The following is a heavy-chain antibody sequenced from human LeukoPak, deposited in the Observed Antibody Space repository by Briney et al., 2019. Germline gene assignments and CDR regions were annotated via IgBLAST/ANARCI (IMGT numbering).Heavy chain of an antibody. V-gene: IGHV1-2*02. CDR1: GYTLRDYY. D-gene: IGHD2-15*01. CDR2: LNPHCWGT. CDR3: ARGLRIINGLDV. Sequence: ASVKVSCEASGYTLRDYYIYWLRQAPGQGLEGLGLLNPHCWGTNYAQKFQGRVPRNSDTSISTAYMEMSRLASDDPDIYYCARGLRIINGLDVWGEGTTVIVSS. J-gene: IGHJ6*04.